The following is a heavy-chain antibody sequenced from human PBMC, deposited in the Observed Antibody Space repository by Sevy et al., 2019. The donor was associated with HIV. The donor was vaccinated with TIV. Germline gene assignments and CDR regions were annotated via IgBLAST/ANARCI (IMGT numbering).Heavy chain of an antibody. CDR1: GGSISSSNW. J-gene: IGHJ4*02. Sequence: SETLSLTCAVSGGSISSSNWWSWVRQPPGKGLEWIGEIYRSGSTNYNPSLKSRVTISVDKSKNQFSLKLSSVTAADTAGYYCAGGAYGSGSYYNIDYWGQGTLVTVSS. CDR3: AGGAYGSGSYYNIDY. D-gene: IGHD3-10*01. V-gene: IGHV4-4*02. CDR2: IYRSGST.